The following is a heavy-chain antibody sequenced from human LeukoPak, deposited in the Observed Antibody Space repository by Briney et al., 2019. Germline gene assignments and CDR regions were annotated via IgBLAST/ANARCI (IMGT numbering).Heavy chain of an antibody. CDR1: GYTFTGYY. J-gene: IGHJ4*02. Sequence: GASVKVSCKASGYTFTGYYMHWVRQAPGQGLEWMGWINPNSGGTNYAQKFQGRVTMTRDTSISTAYMELRRLRSDDTAVYYCARQPDIVVVPAAIHFDYWGQGTLVTVSS. CDR2: INPNSGGT. CDR3: ARQPDIVVVPAAIHFDY. D-gene: IGHD2-2*01. V-gene: IGHV1-2*02.